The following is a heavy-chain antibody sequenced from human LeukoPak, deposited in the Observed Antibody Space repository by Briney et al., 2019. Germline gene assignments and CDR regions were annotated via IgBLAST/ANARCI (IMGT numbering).Heavy chain of an antibody. CDR2: ISGSGGST. Sequence: PGGPLRLSCAASGFTFSSYAMSWVRQAPGKGLEWVSAISGSGGSTYYADSVKGRFTISRDNSKNTLYLQMNSLRAEDTAVYYCAKSVAVAGTFYFQHWGQGTLVTVSS. J-gene: IGHJ1*01. CDR3: AKSVAVAGTFYFQH. V-gene: IGHV3-23*01. CDR1: GFTFSSYA. D-gene: IGHD6-19*01.